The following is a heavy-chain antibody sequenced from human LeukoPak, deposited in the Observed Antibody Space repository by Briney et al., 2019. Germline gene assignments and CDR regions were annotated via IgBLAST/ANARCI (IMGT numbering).Heavy chain of an antibody. D-gene: IGHD6-13*01. CDR1: GDSISMHY. J-gene: IGHJ6*03. CDR2: IDHTGST. Sequence: SETLSLTCSVSGDSISMHYWSWIRQPPGKGLEWIGYIDHTGSTNYNPSLNSRVTISRDTSKNHFSLELSSVTAADTAVYFCARGRVSSSSWSSTYYYYFYIDVWGNGTTVTVSS. V-gene: IGHV4-59*11. CDR3: ARGRVSSSSWSSTYYYYFYIDV.